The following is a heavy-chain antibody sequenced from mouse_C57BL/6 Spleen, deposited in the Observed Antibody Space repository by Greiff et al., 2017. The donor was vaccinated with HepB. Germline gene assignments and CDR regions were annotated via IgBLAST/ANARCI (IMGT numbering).Heavy chain of an antibody. D-gene: IGHD3-2*02. CDR1: GYSFTGYY. J-gene: IGHJ2*01. CDR3: AREGSSGYSDY. V-gene: IGHV1-42*01. CDR2: INPSTGGT. Sequence: EVQLQQSGPELVKPGASVKISCKASGYSFTGYYMNWVKQSPEKSLEWIGEINPSTGGTTYNQKFKAKATLTVDKSSSTAYMQLKSLTSEDSAVYYCAREGSSGYSDYWGQGTTLTVSS.